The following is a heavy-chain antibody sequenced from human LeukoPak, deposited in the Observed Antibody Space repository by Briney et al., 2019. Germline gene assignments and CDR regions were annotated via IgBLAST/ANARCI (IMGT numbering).Heavy chain of an antibody. J-gene: IGHJ4*02. Sequence: GGSLRLSCAASALNFHRYWMTWVRQAPGKGLQLLANINQNGGEKFRVDSVGGRFTISTDNATNSLYLQMNSLRSEDTAVYYYARHLKTDFWSGYYAVWGQGDLVTASS. CDR2: INQNGGEK. D-gene: IGHD3-3*01. CDR3: ARHLKTDFWSGYYAV. CDR1: ALNFHRYW. V-gene: IGHV3-7*01.